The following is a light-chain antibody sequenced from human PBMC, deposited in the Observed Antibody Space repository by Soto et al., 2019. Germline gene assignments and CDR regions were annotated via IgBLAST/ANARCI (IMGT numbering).Light chain of an antibody. Sequence: QSALTQPASVSGSPGQSIAISCTGTSSDVGAYNSVSWYQQYPGKAPKLMIHDVSNRPSGVSDRFSGSKSGNTASLTISGLQAEYEADYYCSSYTSSNSYVFGSGTKVTVL. CDR2: DVS. CDR3: SSYTSSNSYV. CDR1: SSDVGAYNS. J-gene: IGLJ1*01. V-gene: IGLV2-14*01.